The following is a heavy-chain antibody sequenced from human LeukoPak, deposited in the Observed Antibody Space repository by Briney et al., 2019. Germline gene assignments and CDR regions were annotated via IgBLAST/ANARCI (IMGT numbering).Heavy chain of an antibody. CDR1: GFTFDDYA. CDR2: ISWNSGNI. D-gene: IGHD4-17*01. V-gene: IGHV3-9*01. J-gene: IGHJ5*02. CDR3: ARDSYGDYIDP. Sequence: PGGSLRLSCAASGFTFDDYAMYWVRQSPGKGLEWVSGISWNSGNIGYADSVKGRFTISRDNAKNSLYLQMNSLRAEDTAVYYCARDSYGDYIDPWGQGTLVTVSS.